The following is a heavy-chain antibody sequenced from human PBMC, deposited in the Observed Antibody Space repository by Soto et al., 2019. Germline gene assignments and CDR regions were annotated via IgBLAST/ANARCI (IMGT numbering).Heavy chain of an antibody. D-gene: IGHD2-2*01. CDR3: AKDRGGCSSTSCPPRLFDY. V-gene: IGHV3-23*01. CDR1: GFTFSSYA. J-gene: IGHJ4*02. Sequence: EVQLLESGGGLVQPGGSLRLSCAASGFTFSSYAMSWVRQAPGKGLEWVSAISGSGGSTYYADSVKGRFPISRDNSKNTLYLQMNRRRAEDTAVYFCAKDRGGCSSTSCPPRLFDYWGQGTLVTVSS. CDR2: ISGSGGST.